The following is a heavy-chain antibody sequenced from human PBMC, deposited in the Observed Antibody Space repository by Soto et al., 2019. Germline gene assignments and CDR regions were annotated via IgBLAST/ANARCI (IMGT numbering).Heavy chain of an antibody. V-gene: IGHV1-2*02. CDR3: ARPTATRELVS. CDR1: GYTFTAYF. D-gene: IGHD6-6*01. CDR2: VNPKNGDT. Sequence: ASVKVSCKASGYTFTAYFLHWVRQAPGQGLEWMGWVNPKNGDTSYAQNFQDRVTMTRDTAISSAYMELTSLRSDDTAVYYCARPTATRELVSWGQGTPVTVSS. J-gene: IGHJ4*02.